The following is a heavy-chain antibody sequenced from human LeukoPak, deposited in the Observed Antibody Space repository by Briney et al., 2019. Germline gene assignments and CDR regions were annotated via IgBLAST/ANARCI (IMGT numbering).Heavy chain of an antibody. Sequence: GASVTVPYKASGYTFTGYYIHWVRQAPGQGLEWMGWITPHNGGTNYAQKFQGGVTMTRDTSISTAYMELSRLRSDDTAVYYCARTKNLYPGWFDPWGQGTLVTVSS. D-gene: IGHD1-14*01. CDR2: ITPHNGGT. CDR3: ARTKNLYPGWFDP. J-gene: IGHJ5*02. V-gene: IGHV1-2*02. CDR1: GYTFTGYY.